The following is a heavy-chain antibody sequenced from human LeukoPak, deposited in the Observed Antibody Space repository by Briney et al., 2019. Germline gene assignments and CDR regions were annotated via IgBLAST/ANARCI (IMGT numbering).Heavy chain of an antibody. V-gene: IGHV3-11*04. J-gene: IGHJ4*02. CDR2: ISSSGSTI. D-gene: IGHD5-24*01. Sequence: GGSLRLSCAASGFTFSDYYMSWIRQAPGKGLEWVSYISSSGSTIYYADSVKGRFTISRVNAKNSLYLQMNSLRAEDTAVYYCARDLERWLQLVDYWGQGTLVTVSS. CDR1: GFTFSDYY. CDR3: ARDLERWLQLVDY.